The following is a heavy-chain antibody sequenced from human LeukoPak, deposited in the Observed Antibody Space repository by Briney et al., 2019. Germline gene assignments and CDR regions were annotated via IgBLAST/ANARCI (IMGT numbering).Heavy chain of an antibody. J-gene: IGHJ4*02. D-gene: IGHD3-22*01. CDR1: GFIFSSYG. Sequence: GGSLRLSCAASGFIFSSYGMHWVRQAPGKGLEWVAFIRYDGTNKYYADSVKGRFTISRDNSKNTLYLQMNSLRAEDTAVYYCARQVPASAYYYDSSGYRLDYWGQGTLVTVSS. CDR3: ARQVPASAYYYDSSGYRLDY. V-gene: IGHV3-30*02. CDR2: IRYDGTNK.